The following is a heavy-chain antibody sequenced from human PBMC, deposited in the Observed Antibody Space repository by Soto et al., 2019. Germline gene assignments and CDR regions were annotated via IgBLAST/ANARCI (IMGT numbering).Heavy chain of an antibody. CDR2: IYFSGST. CDR3: ARHGSY. Sequence: QLQLQESGPGLVKPSEPLSLKCTVSGVSITNTSYYWGWIRQPPGKGLEWIGTIYFSGSTFYNPSLQSRLTISVDTSKNQFSLRLSSVTAADTAVYYCARHGSYWGQGTLVAGSS. V-gene: IGHV4-39*01. J-gene: IGHJ1*01. CDR1: GVSITNTSYY.